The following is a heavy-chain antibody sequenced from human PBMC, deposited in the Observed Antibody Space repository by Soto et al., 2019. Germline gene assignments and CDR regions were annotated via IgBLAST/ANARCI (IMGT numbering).Heavy chain of an antibody. Sequence: QVQLVQSGAEVKKPGSSVKVSCKASGGSFGNSAINWVRQTPGQGLEWLGGFIPVYRTRNYAQKFQGRVTITADESSGTAYMTLSCLASYDTAVYYCATGVIWIGYFTVDSWGQGTRVTVSS. V-gene: IGHV1-69*01. CDR3: ATGVIWIGYFTVDS. CDR2: FIPVYRTR. J-gene: IGHJ4*02. CDR1: GGSFGNSA. D-gene: IGHD3-3*01.